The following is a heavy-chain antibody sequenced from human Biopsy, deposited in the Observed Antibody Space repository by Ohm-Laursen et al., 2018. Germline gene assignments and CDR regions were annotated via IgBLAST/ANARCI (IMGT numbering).Heavy chain of an antibody. V-gene: IGHV1-46*01. D-gene: IGHD6-19*01. Sequence: ATVKISCKASGYTFTNYYMHWVRQAPGQGLEWMGMINPSGSTTSYPQIFQGRVTMTRDTSKSTVYMELSSLRSADTAVYFCARNTGWYGDLYYFDYWGQGTLVTVSS. CDR2: INPSGSTT. J-gene: IGHJ4*02. CDR1: GYTFTNYY. CDR3: ARNTGWYGDLYYFDY.